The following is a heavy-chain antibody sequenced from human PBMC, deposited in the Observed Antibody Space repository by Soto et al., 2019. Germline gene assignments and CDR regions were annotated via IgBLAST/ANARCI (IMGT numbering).Heavy chain of an antibody. CDR2: ISASNGDT. CDR1: GDTFTSYG. D-gene: IGHD2-15*01. V-gene: IGHV1-18*01. CDR3: ARDSVRYCRDLVCDQRYYYFAMEV. Sequence: AAVKVSCKASGDTFTSYGFSWGRQAPGEGLEWMGWISASNGDTNYAQKLQGRVTMTTDKSTGTAYMELRSLRSDDTAAYYCARDSVRYCRDLVCDQRYYYFAMEVRGPRTTGPGS. J-gene: IGHJ6*02.